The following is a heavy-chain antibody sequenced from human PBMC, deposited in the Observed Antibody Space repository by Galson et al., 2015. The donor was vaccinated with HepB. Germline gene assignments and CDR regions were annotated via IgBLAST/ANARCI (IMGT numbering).Heavy chain of an antibody. V-gene: IGHV3-23*01. J-gene: IGHJ6*02. CDR3: AKDQHCTKSVCYTYFYNGMDV. D-gene: IGHD2-8*01. CDR1: KFSFSDYA. Sequence: SLRLSCAASKFSFSDYAMSWVRQAPGKGLEWLSFISGSGISTYYANSVKGRFTISRDNSNSMLYLQMNSLRAEDTAVYYCAKDQHCTKSVCYTYFYNGMDVWGQGTTVTVTS. CDR2: ISGSGIST.